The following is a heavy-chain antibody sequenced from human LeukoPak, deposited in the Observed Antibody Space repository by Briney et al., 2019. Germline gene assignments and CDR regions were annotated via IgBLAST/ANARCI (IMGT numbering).Heavy chain of an antibody. J-gene: IGHJ4*02. CDR3: AKDEGDSGYSGYDSRPSFDY. V-gene: IGHV3-23*01. D-gene: IGHD5-12*01. Sequence: GGSLSLSCTASGFPFSPCDMSWVRRAPGGGLEGVSDMRGSGGSTYYADSVKGRFPISRDNSKNTLYLQMNSLRAEDTAVYYCAKDEGDSGYSGYDSRPSFDYWGQGTLVTVSS. CDR2: MRGSGGST. CDR1: GFPFSPCD.